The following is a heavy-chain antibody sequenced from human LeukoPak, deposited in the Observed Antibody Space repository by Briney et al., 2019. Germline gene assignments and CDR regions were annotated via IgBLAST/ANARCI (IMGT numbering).Heavy chain of an antibody. Sequence: GGSLRLSCAASGFTSSSYAMSWVRQAPGKGLEWVSAISGSGGSTYYAGSVKGRFTISRDNSKNTLYLQMNSLRAEDTAVYYCAREGYYYDSSGYFDYWGQGTLVTVSS. J-gene: IGHJ4*02. CDR1: GFTSSSYA. V-gene: IGHV3-23*01. D-gene: IGHD3-22*01. CDR3: AREGYYYDSSGYFDY. CDR2: ISGSGGST.